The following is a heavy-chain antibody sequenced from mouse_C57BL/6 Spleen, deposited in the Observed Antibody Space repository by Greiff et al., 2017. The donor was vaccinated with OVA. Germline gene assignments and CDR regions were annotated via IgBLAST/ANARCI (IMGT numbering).Heavy chain of an antibody. CDR3: ARTDSGSRKDFDY. V-gene: IGHV1-64*01. Sequence: QVQLQQSGAELVKPGASVKLSCKASGYTFTSYWMHWVKQSPGQGLEWIGMIHPNSGSTNYNEKFKSKATMTVDKSSSTAYMQLSSLTSEDSAVYYGARTDSGSRKDFDYWGKGTTLTVSS. J-gene: IGHJ2*01. CDR1: GYTFTSYW. D-gene: IGHD1-1*01. CDR2: IHPNSGST.